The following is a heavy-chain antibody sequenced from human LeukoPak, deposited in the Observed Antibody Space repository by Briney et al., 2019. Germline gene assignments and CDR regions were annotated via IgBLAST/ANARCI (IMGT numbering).Heavy chain of an antibody. D-gene: IGHD2-2*01. CDR2: IYHSGRT. CDR3: ARVSLLDPTAVPDAFDI. V-gene: IGHV4-59*02. J-gene: IGHJ3*02. CDR1: GGSVSGYY. Sequence: PSETLSLTCTVSGGSVSGYYWSWIRQPPGKGLEWIGYIYHSGRTNYNPSLKSRVTISVDTSKNQFSLKLSSVTAADTAVYYCARVSLLDPTAVPDAFDIWGQGTMVTVSS.